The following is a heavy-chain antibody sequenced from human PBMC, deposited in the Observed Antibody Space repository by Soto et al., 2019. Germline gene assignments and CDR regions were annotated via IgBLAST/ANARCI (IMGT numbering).Heavy chain of an antibody. V-gene: IGHV3-74*03. Sequence: GGSLRLSCAASGFTFSGHWMHWFRQVPGKGLEWVSRINTDGGSSAYADSVKGRFTISRDNAKNTLYLQMNGLRAEDTAVYYCASYADQRFFWGQGTLVTVSS. J-gene: IGHJ4*02. CDR1: GFTFSGHW. CDR2: INTDGGSS. D-gene: IGHD3-3*01. CDR3: ASYADQRFF.